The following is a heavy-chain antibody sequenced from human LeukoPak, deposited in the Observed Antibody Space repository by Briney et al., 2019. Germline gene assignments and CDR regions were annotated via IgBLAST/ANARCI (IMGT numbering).Heavy chain of an antibody. CDR2: IIPIFGTA. V-gene: IGHV1-69*13. CDR3: ARVMITFGGVITGFDY. D-gene: IGHD3-16*01. CDR1: GYTFTSYA. Sequence: AASVKVSCKASGYTFTSYAISWVRQAPGQGLEWMGGIIPIFGTANYAQKFQGRVTITADESTSTAYMELSSLRSEDTAVYYCARVMITFGGVITGFDYWGQGSLVTVSS. J-gene: IGHJ4*02.